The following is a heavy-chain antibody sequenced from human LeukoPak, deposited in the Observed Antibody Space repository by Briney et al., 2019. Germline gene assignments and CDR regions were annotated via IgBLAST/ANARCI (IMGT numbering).Heavy chain of an antibody. CDR1: GFTFSTYW. Sequence: PGGSLRLSCAASGFTFSTYWMTWVRQAPGKGLEWVANIKQDGSEKYYGDSVKGRFTISRDNAKGSLYLQMNSLRAEDTAVYYCARNSGSHPWGQGTLVTVSS. J-gene: IGHJ5*02. D-gene: IGHD3-10*01. CDR2: IKQDGSEK. CDR3: ARNSGSHP. V-gene: IGHV3-7*01.